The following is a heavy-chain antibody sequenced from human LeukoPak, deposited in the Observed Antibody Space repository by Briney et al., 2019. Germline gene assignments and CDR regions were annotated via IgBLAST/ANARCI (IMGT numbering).Heavy chain of an antibody. CDR1: GGSVSNGRYY. CDR2: IYYTGST. CDR3: ASPGPDYGDYAYAY. Sequence: SKTLSLTCTVSGGSVSNGRYYWTWIRQPPGKGLEWIGYIYYTGSTNYNPSLKSRITISVDTSKNQFSLKLSSVTAADTAVYYCASPGPDYGDYAYAYWGQGTLVTVSS. J-gene: IGHJ4*02. V-gene: IGHV4-61*01. D-gene: IGHD4-17*01.